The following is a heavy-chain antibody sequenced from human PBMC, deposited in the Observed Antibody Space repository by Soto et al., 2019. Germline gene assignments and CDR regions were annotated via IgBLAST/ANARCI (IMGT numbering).Heavy chain of an antibody. CDR2: ISGSGGNT. CDR3: AKVFSSPRPGLGSFDS. V-gene: IGHV3-23*01. Sequence: GGSLRLSCAASGFTFSSYSMSWVRLAPGKGLEWVSSISGSGGNTYYADSVKGRFTISRDNSKNTLYLQMNSLRAEDTAVYYCAKVFSSPRPGLGSFDSWGQGTLVTVSS. J-gene: IGHJ4*02. D-gene: IGHD2-2*01. CDR1: GFTFSSYS.